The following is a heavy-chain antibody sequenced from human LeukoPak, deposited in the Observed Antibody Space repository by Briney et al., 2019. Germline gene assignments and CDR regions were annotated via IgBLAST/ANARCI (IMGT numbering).Heavy chain of an antibody. Sequence: SETLSLTCTVPGGSISSGSYYWGWIRQPPGKGLEWIGSIYYSGSTYYNPSLKSRVTISVDTSKNQFSLKLSSVTAADTAVYYCASDQHVYATDNWFDPWGQGTLVTVSS. V-gene: IGHV4-39*07. CDR2: IYYSGST. CDR1: GGSISSGSYY. D-gene: IGHD2-8*01. J-gene: IGHJ5*02. CDR3: ASDQHVYATDNWFDP.